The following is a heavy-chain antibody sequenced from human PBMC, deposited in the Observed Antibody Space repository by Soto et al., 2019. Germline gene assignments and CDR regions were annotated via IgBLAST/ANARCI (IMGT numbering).Heavy chain of an antibody. J-gene: IGHJ4*02. CDR2: NYYSVLT. V-gene: IGHV4-31*03. D-gene: IGHD2-2*03. CDR3: AYLRGFTGYPGD. Sequence: SQTLSLTCTVSGGSMSSEGYYWSCIRQHPGKGLEWSGYNYYSVLTDYNPSLKSRLTSSVDKSKNEFYLKMRSVTAADTAVYYCAYLRGFTGYPGDWGQVTLVTVS. CDR1: GGSMSSEGYY.